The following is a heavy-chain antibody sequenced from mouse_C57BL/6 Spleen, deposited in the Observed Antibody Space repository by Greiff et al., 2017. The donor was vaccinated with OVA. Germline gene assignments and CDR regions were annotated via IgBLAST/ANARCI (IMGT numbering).Heavy chain of an antibody. Sequence: EVMLVESGGGLVQPGGSMKLSCVASGFTFSNYWMNWVRQSPEKGLEWVAQIRLKSDNYATHYAESVKGRFTISRDDSKSSVYLQMNNLRAEDTGIYYCTGDDGYYYAMDYGGQGTSVTVSS. D-gene: IGHD2-3*01. J-gene: IGHJ4*01. CDR1: GFTFSNYW. CDR3: TGDDGYYYAMDY. V-gene: IGHV6-3*01. CDR2: IRLKSDNYAT.